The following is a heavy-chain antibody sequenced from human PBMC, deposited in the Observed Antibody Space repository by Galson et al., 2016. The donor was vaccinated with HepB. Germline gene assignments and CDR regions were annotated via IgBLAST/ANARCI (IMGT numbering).Heavy chain of an antibody. V-gene: IGHV3-64*01. D-gene: IGHD3-10*01. CDR3: ARDHYGSGSFYDY. J-gene: IGHJ4*02. CDR1: GFTFSRHA. Sequence: SLRLSCAASGFTFSRHAMSWVRQAPGKGLEFLSSISSPGDTTYYTNSVKGRFTISRDNSKNTLYLQMGRLRPEETAVYYCARDHYGSGSFYDYWGQGALVTVSS. CDR2: ISSPGDTT.